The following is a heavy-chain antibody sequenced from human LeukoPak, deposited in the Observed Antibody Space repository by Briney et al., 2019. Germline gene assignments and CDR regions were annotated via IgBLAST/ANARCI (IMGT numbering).Heavy chain of an antibody. J-gene: IGHJ3*02. CDR2: IYYSGNT. CDR3: ARGGMGARLCAFDI. D-gene: IGHD1-26*01. Sequence: SETLSLTCSVSGASISSYYWSWIRQTPGKGLEWIGYIYYSGNTNYNPSLKSRVTISGDTSKNQFSLKLSSVTAADTAVYYCARGGMGARLCAFDIWGRGTMVTVSS. V-gene: IGHV4-59*01. CDR1: GASISSYY.